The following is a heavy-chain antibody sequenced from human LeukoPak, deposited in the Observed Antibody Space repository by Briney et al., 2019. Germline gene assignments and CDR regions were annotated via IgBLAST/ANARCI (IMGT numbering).Heavy chain of an antibody. CDR1: GYSFTSYW. D-gene: IGHD5-18*01. CDR3: ALGLRGYSYGPHYYGMDV. J-gene: IGHJ6*02. Sequence: GESLKISCKGSGYSFTSYWIGWVRQMPGKGLEWMGIIYPGDSDTRYSPSFQGQVTISADKSISTAYLQWSSLKASDTAMYYCALGLRGYSYGPHYYGMDVWGQGTTVTVSS. CDR2: IYPGDSDT. V-gene: IGHV5-51*01.